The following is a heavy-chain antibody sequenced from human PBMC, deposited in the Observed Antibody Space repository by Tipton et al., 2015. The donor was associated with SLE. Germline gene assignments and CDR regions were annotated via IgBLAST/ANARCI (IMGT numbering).Heavy chain of an antibody. D-gene: IGHD2-8*02. CDR1: GGSIRSSTYY. CDR2: LDYSGST. CDR3: ARGLSSLVGFYYYYYMDV. Sequence: TLSLTCTVSGGSIRSSTYYWGWIRQPPGKGLEWIGSLDYSGSTYYNPSLKSRINISVDTSKNQFSLKLSSVTAADTAVYYCARGLSSLVGFYYYYYMDVWGKGTTVTVSS. J-gene: IGHJ6*03. V-gene: IGHV4-39*07.